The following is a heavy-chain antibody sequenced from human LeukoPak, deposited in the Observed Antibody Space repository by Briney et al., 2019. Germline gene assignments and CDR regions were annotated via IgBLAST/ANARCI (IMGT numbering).Heavy chain of an antibody. Sequence: GGSLRLSCAASGFTFSSYWMSWVRQAPGKGLEWVANIKQDGSAKYYVDSVKGRFTISRDNAKNSLFLQMNSLRAEDTAVYYCARERSEIITMVRGVINGGYYYYYYMDVWGKGTTVTISS. CDR1: GFTFSSYW. D-gene: IGHD3-10*01. CDR3: ARERSEIITMVRGVINGGYYYYYYMDV. CDR2: IKQDGSAK. J-gene: IGHJ6*03. V-gene: IGHV3-7*03.